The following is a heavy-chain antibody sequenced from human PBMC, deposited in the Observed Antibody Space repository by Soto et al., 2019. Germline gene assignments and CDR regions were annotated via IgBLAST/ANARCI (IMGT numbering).Heavy chain of an antibody. D-gene: IGHD2-15*01. CDR1: GYTFTSYG. Sequence: QVQLVQSGAEVKKPGASVKVSCKASGYTFTSYGIRWVRQAPGQGLEWMGWISAYNGNTNYAQKLQGRVTMTTDTSTSTAYMELRSLRSDDTAVYYCAIGEWGGTPAEYFQHWGQGTLVTVSS. V-gene: IGHV1-18*04. J-gene: IGHJ1*01. CDR3: AIGEWGGTPAEYFQH. CDR2: ISAYNGNT.